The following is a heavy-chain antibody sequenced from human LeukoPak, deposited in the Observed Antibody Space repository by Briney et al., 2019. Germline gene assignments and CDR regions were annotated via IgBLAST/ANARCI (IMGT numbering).Heavy chain of an antibody. CDR2: INPNSGGT. Sequence: GASVKVSCKASGYTFTGYYMHWVRQAPGQGLEWMGWINPNSGGTNYAQKFQGRVTMTRDTSTSTAYMELSRLRSDDTAVYYCASHSGSYPRWAFDIWGQGTMVTVSS. V-gene: IGHV1-2*02. CDR3: ASHSGSYPRWAFDI. CDR1: GYTFTGYY. J-gene: IGHJ3*02. D-gene: IGHD1-26*01.